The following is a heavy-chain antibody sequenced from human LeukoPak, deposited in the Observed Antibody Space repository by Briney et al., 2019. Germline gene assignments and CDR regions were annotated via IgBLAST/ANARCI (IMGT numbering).Heavy chain of an antibody. V-gene: IGHV4-59*08. CDR2: TYYSGST. Sequence: SETLSLTCSVSGDSISSHYWSWIRQPPGKGLEWIGYTYYSGSTNYNPSLKSRVTISLDTSKKQFSLKMNSVTAADTAVYYCARPIIPAYSSGWYYWGQGALVTVSS. D-gene: IGHD6-19*01. J-gene: IGHJ4*02. CDR3: ARPIIPAYSSGWYY. CDR1: GDSISSHY.